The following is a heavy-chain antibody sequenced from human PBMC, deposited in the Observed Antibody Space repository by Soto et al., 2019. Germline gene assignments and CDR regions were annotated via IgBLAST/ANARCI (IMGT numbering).Heavy chain of an antibody. V-gene: IGHV3-33*06. CDR3: AKVSNGHSGNYDPLAF. CDR2: IWYDGSSK. CDR1: GFTFSSYG. J-gene: IGHJ3*01. Sequence: GGSLRLSCAASGFTFSSYGMHWVRQAPGKGLEWVAVIWYDGSSKNYADSVKGRCTISRDNSKNTMFLQLDSLRDDDTAIYYCAKVSNGHSGNYDPLAFWGQRTMVPGSS. D-gene: IGHD2-8*01.